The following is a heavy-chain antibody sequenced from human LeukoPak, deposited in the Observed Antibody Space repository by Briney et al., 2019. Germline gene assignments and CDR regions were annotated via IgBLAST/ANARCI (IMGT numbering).Heavy chain of an antibody. CDR1: GGSISSGGYS. Sequence: SSETLSLTCAVSGGSISSGGYSWSWIRQPPGKGLEWIGYIHHSGSTYYNPSLKSRVTMSVDTSKNQFSLKLSSVTAADTAVYYCARDSFWSGYPDYWGQGTLVTVSS. D-gene: IGHD3-3*01. J-gene: IGHJ4*02. CDR2: IHHSGST. CDR3: ARDSFWSGYPDY. V-gene: IGHV4-30-2*01.